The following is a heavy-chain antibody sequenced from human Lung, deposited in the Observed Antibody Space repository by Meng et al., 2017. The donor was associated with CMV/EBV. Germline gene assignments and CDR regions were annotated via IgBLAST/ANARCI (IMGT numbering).Heavy chain of an antibody. CDR2: IRYDGSNK. D-gene: IGHD2-15*01. J-gene: IGHJ5*01. CDR1: GFNFKSYG. Sequence: XAASGFNFKSYGMHWVRQAPGKGLEWVAFIRYDGSNKNYEESVKGRFTISRDNSKNTLYLQMNSLTVEDTALYYCAKSSNSVPRWFDSWGQGALVTVSS. CDR3: AKSSNSVPRWFDS. V-gene: IGHV3-30*02.